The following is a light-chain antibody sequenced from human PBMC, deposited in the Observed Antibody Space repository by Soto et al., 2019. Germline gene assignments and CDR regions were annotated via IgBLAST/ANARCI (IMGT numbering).Light chain of an antibody. Sequence: QSGLTQPHSVSGSPGRSVAISCYGTSSDVGGYNYVSWYQQHPGKAPKLIIFDVNKRPSGVPDRFSGSKSGSTASLTISGLQAEDEADYYCCSYGGSFYVVGTGTKVTVL. CDR3: CSYGGSFYV. CDR1: SSDVGGYNY. V-gene: IGLV2-11*01. CDR2: DVN. J-gene: IGLJ1*01.